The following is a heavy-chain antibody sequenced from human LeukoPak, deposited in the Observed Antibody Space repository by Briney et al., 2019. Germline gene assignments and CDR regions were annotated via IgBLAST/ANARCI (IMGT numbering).Heavy chain of an antibody. V-gene: IGHV3-33*01. CDR1: GFTFSSYG. CDR3: ARDRHRGGLLSYYYFDY. Sequence: GGSLRLSCAASGFTFSSYGMHWVRQAPGKGLEWVAVIWYDGSNKYYADSVKGRFTISRDNSKNTLYLQMNSLRAEDTAVYYCARDRHRGGLLSYYYFDYWGQGTLVTVSS. D-gene: IGHD2-21*02. J-gene: IGHJ4*02. CDR2: IWYDGSNK.